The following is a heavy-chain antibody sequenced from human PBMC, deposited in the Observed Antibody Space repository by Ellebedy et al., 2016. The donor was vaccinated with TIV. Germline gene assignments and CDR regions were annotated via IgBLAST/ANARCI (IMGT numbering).Heavy chain of an antibody. CDR2: ISGSDGST. CDR3: GRYARGFYGIDV. D-gene: IGHD2-2*01. Sequence: GGSLRLXCAASGLTFSSYAMSWVRQAPGKGLEWVSTISGSDGSTYYADSVKGRFTISRDNSKNTLYLQMNSLRADDTAVYYCGRYARGFYGIDVWGQGTTVIVSS. CDR1: GLTFSSYA. J-gene: IGHJ6*02. V-gene: IGHV3-23*01.